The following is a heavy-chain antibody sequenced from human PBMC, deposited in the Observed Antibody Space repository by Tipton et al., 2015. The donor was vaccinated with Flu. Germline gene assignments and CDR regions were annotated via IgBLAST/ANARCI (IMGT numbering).Heavy chain of an antibody. CDR3: ARLLKERGWGLAY. Sequence: TLSLTCTVSGDSISSGTYYWSWIRQPAGKGLEWIGRVYTSGSTNYNPSLRSRVTISVDTSKNQFSLKLSSVTAADAAVYYCARLLKERGWGLAYWGRGTLVTVSS. J-gene: IGHJ4*02. V-gene: IGHV4-61*02. D-gene: IGHD2-21*02. CDR2: VYTSGST. CDR1: GDSISSGTYY.